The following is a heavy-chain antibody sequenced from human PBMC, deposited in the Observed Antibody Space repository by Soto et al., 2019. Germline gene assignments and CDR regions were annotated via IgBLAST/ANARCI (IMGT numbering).Heavy chain of an antibody. CDR1: GLTVSTKY. Sequence: EVQLVESGGGLVQPGGSLRLACEASGLTVSTKYMSWVREAPGKGLEWVSVIYSGGSTFYADSVRGRFTISRDNSKNTVNLQMNSLRAEDTAVYYCARDPWAADYWGQGTLVTVSS. D-gene: IGHD3-16*01. CDR3: ARDPWAADY. V-gene: IGHV3-66*01. CDR2: IYSGGST. J-gene: IGHJ4*02.